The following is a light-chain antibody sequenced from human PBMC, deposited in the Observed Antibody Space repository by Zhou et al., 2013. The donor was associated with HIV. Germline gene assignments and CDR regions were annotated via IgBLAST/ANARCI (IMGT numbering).Light chain of an antibody. CDR1: QSINIF. CDR3: QQRSNWPYT. CDR2: DAS. J-gene: IGKJ2*01. Sequence: EIVLTQSPGTLSLSPGERATLSCRANQSINIFLIWYQQKPGQAPSLLIFDASNRATGIPDRFSGSGSGTDFTLTISSLEPEDFAVYYCQQRSNWPYTFGQGTKLEIK. V-gene: IGKV3-11*01.